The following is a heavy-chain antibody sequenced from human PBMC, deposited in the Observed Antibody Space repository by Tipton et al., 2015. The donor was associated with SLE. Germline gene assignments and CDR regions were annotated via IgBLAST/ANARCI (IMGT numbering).Heavy chain of an antibody. CDR1: GFTFSSYA. CDR2: IKQDGSEK. D-gene: IGHD6-19*01. CDR3: ARFETLPGYSSGWYYY. J-gene: IGHJ4*02. Sequence: GSLRLSCAASGFTFSSYAMHWVRQAPGKGLEWVANIKQDGSEKYYVDSVKGRFTISRDNAKNSLYLQMNSLRAEDAAVYYCARFETLPGYSSGWYYYWGQGTLVTVSS. V-gene: IGHV3-7*03.